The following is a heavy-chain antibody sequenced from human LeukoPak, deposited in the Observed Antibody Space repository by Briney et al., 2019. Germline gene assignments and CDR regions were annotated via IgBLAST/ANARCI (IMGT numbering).Heavy chain of an antibody. CDR2: ISAYNGNT. CDR3: AKGPDFWSGYSYYHYMDV. J-gene: IGHJ6*03. CDR1: GYTFTSYG. D-gene: IGHD3-3*01. V-gene: IGHV1-18*01. Sequence: GASVKVSCKASGYTFTSYGISWVRQAPGQGLEWMGWISAYNGNTNYAQKLQGRVTMTTDTSTSTAYMELRSLRTDDTAVYYCAKGPDFWSGYSYYHYMDVWGKGTTVTVSS.